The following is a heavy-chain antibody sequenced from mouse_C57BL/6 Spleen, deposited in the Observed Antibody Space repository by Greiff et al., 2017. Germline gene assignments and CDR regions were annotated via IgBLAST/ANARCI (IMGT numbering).Heavy chain of an antibody. V-gene: IGHV1-39*01. Sequence: VQLQQSGPELVKPGASVKISCKASGYSFTDYNMNWVKQSNGKSLEWIGVINPNYGTTSYNQKVKGKATLTVDQSSSTAYMQLNSLTSDDSAVYYCAILDYGSSPFAYWGQGTLVTVSA. D-gene: IGHD1-1*01. CDR2: INPNYGTT. J-gene: IGHJ3*01. CDR3: AILDYGSSPFAY. CDR1: GYSFTDYN.